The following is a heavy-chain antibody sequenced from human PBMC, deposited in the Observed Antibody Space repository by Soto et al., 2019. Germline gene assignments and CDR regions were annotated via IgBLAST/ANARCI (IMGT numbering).Heavy chain of an antibody. J-gene: IGHJ4*02. Sequence: GESLKISCKGSGYSFTSYWIGWVRQMPGKGLEWMGIIYPGDSDTRYSPSFQGQVTISADKSISTAYLQWSSLKASDTAMYYCARHLRACSGGSCYGGPFDYWGQGTLVTVSS. CDR1: GYSFTSYW. V-gene: IGHV5-51*01. D-gene: IGHD2-15*01. CDR2: IYPGDSDT. CDR3: ARHLRACSGGSCYGGPFDY.